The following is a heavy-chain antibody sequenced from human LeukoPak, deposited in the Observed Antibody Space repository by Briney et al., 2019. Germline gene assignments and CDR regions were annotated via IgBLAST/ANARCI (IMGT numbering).Heavy chain of an antibody. Sequence: PGGSLRLSCAASGFTFDYFTMYWVRQSPGKGLEWVSFIYSDNTHYSDSVKGRFTISRDNSKNTLYLQMSSLRAEDTAVYYCARRAGAYSHPYDYWGQGTLVTVSS. CDR2: IYSDNT. V-gene: IGHV3-53*01. D-gene: IGHD4/OR15-4a*01. CDR1: GFTFDYFT. J-gene: IGHJ4*02. CDR3: ARRAGAYSHPYDY.